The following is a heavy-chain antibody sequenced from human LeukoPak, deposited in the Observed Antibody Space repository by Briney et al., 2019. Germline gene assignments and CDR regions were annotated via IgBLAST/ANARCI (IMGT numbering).Heavy chain of an antibody. Sequence: SETLSLTCTVSGGSISSSSYYWGWIRQPPGKGLEWIGSIYYSGSTYYNPSLKSRVTISVDTSKNQFSLKLSSVTAADTAVYYCARLGIYIAAAALDYWGQGILVTVSS. V-gene: IGHV4-39*01. CDR2: IYYSGST. CDR1: GGSISSSSYY. D-gene: IGHD6-13*01. J-gene: IGHJ4*02. CDR3: ARLGIYIAAAALDY.